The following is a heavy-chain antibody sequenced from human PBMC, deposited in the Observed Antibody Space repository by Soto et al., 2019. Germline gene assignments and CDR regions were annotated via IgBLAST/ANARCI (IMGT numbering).Heavy chain of an antibody. CDR2: IYYSGST. CDR3: ARLQMGDFDY. Sequence: SETLSLTCSVSGGSISNHYWSWIRQPPGKGLGWIGYIYYSGSTNYNPSLKSRVTISVDTSKNQFSLKLSSVTAADTAVYYCARLQMGDFDYWGQGTLVTVSS. J-gene: IGHJ4*02. V-gene: IGHV4-59*11. CDR1: GGSISNHY.